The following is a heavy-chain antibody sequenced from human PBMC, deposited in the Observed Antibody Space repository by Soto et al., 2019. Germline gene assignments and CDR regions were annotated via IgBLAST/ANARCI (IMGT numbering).Heavy chain of an antibody. CDR3: ARDLNGYDFWSGWDNGMGV. CDR1: GFTFSSYA. D-gene: IGHD3-3*01. Sequence: QVQLVESGGGVVQPGRSLRLSCAASGFTFSSYAMHWVRQAPGKGLEWVAVISYDGSNKYYADSVKGRFTISRDNSKNTLYLQMNSLRAEDTAVYYCARDLNGYDFWSGWDNGMGVWGQGTKVNVSS. J-gene: IGHJ6*02. V-gene: IGHV3-30-3*01. CDR2: ISYDGSNK.